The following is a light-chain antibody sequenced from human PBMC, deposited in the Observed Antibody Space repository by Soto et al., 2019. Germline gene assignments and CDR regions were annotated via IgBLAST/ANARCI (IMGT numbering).Light chain of an antibody. J-gene: IGKJ5*01. CDR1: QSISSY. CDR2: AAS. Sequence: DIQMTQSPSSLSASVGDRVTITCQASQSISSYLNWYQQKPGKAPKLLIYAASSLQSGVPSRFSGSGSGTDFTLTISSLQPEDFATYYCQQAISFPITFGQGARLEI. CDR3: QQAISFPIT. V-gene: IGKV1-39*01.